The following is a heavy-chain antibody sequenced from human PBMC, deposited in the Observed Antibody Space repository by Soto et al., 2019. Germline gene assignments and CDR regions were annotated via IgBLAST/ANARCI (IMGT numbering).Heavy chain of an antibody. D-gene: IGHD3-22*01. Sequence: QVQLVASGGGVVQPGRSLRLSCAASGFTFSSYAMHWVRQAPGKGLEWVAVISNDGSNKYYAASVKGRFTISRDNSKNTLDLQMNRLRAEDTAVYYWARDGYDTSGYYSDFDYWGQGALVTVPS. V-gene: IGHV3-30-3*01. CDR1: GFTFSSYA. CDR3: ARDGYDTSGYYSDFDY. J-gene: IGHJ4*02. CDR2: ISNDGSNK.